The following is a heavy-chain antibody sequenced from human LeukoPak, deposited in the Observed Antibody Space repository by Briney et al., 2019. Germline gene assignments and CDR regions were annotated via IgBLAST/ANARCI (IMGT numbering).Heavy chain of an antibody. D-gene: IGHD3-10*01. V-gene: IGHV1-18*04. J-gene: IGHJ4*02. CDR3: ARDLGGSWGEPPFDY. Sequence: ASVKVSCKASGYTFTSYYMHWVRQAPGQGLEWMGWISAYNGNTNYAQKLQGRVTMTTDTSTSTAYMELGSLRSDDTAVYYCARDLGGSWGEPPFDYWGQGTLVTVSS. CDR2: ISAYNGNT. CDR1: GYTFTSYY.